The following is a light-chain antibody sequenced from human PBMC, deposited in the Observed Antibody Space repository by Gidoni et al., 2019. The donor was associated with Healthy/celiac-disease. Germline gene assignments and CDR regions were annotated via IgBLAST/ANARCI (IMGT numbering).Light chain of an antibody. Sequence: QSALTQPASVSGSPAQSITISCTGTSSDVGSYNLVSWYQQHPGKAPKLMIYEVSKRPSGVSNRFSGSRSGNTASLTISGLQAEDEADYYGCSYAGSSTYVFGTGTKVTVL. J-gene: IGLJ1*01. CDR3: CSYAGSSTYV. CDR1: SSDVGSYNL. CDR2: EVS. V-gene: IGLV2-23*02.